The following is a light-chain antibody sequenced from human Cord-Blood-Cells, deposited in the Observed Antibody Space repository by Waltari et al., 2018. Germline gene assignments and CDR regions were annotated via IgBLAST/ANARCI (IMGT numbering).Light chain of an antibody. CDR3: QQYNNWPPYT. CDR1: QSVSSN. Sequence: DIVMTQSPATLFLSPGASATLSCRASQSVSSNLAWYQQKPGQAPRLLIYGASTRATGIPARFSGSGSGTEFTLTISSLQSEDFAVYYCQQYNNWPPYTFGQGTKLEIK. J-gene: IGKJ2*01. V-gene: IGKV3-15*01. CDR2: GAS.